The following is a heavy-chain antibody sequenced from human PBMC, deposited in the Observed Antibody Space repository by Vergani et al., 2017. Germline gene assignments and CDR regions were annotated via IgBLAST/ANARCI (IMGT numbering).Heavy chain of an antibody. CDR1: GFTFSSYG. J-gene: IGHJ4*02. D-gene: IGHD4-11*01. Sequence: QVQLVESGGGVVQPGRSLRLSCAASGFTFSSYGMHWVRQAPGKGLEWVAVIWYDGSNKYYADSVKGRFTISRDNSKNTLYLQMNSLRAEDTAVYYCAREEYDYPGLDYWGQGTLVTVSS. CDR2: IWYDGSNK. V-gene: IGHV3-30*19. CDR3: AREEYDYPGLDY.